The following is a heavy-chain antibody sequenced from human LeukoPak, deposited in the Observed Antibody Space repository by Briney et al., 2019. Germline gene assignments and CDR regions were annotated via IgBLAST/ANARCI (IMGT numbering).Heavy chain of an antibody. V-gene: IGHV3-33*01. CDR3: ARAPASYYYDSSGYYYFDY. D-gene: IGHD3-22*01. J-gene: IGHJ4*02. Sequence: GGSLRLSCAASGFTFSSYGMLWVRQAPGKGLEWVAVIWYDGSNKYYADSVKGRFTISRDNSKNTLYLQMNSLRAEDTAVYYCARAPASYYYDSSGYYYFDYWGQGTLVTVSS. CDR2: IWYDGSNK. CDR1: GFTFSSYG.